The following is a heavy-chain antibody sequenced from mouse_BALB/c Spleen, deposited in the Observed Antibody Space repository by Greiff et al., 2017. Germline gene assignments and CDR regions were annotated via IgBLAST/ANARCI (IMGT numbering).Heavy chain of an antibody. Sequence: EVKLVESGGGLVQPGGSLKLSCAASGFTFSSYTMSWVRQTPEKRLEWVAYISNGGGSTYYPDTVKGRFTISRDNAKNTLYLQRSSLKSEDTAMYCCARAATSRDFDVWGEGTTVTVSA. CDR3: ARAATSRDFDV. V-gene: IGHV5-12-2*01. CDR1: GFTFSSYT. D-gene: IGHD1-2*01. J-gene: IGHJ1*01. CDR2: ISNGGGST.